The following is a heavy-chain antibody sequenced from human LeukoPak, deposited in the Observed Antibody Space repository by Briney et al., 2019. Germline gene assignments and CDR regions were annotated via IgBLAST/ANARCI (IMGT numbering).Heavy chain of an antibody. V-gene: IGHV3-30*18. Sequence: GRSLRLSCAASGFTFSSYGMHWVRQAPGKGLEWVAVISYDGSNKYYADSVKGRFTISRDNSKNTLYLQMNSPRAEDTAVYYCAKDTGPGDYWGQGTLVTVSS. J-gene: IGHJ4*02. CDR2: ISYDGSNK. D-gene: IGHD4-17*01. CDR1: GFTFSSYG. CDR3: AKDTGPGDY.